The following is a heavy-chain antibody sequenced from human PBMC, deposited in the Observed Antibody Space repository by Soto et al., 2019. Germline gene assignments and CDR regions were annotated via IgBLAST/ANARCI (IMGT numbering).Heavy chain of an antibody. J-gene: IGHJ3*02. V-gene: IGHV3-23*01. CDR1: GFTFSSHA. CDR2: ISSDGST. CDR3: EKAEDPYYSFSSGFDI. D-gene: IGHD3-22*01. Sequence: GGSLRLSCPASGFTFSSHAMSWVRQAPGKGLEWVSTISSDGSTYYADSVKGRFTISRDDSKNTLFLQMKSLRAEETAIYFCEKAEDPYYSFSSGFDIWGQGTMVTVSS.